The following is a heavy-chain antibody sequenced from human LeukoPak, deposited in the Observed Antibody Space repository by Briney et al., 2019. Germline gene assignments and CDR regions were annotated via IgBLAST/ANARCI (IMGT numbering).Heavy chain of an antibody. CDR2: IYYRVSN. CDR1: GWSISSSRYY. J-gene: IGHJ4*02. Sequence: SETLSLTCTLSGWSISSSRYYWGWIRQPPGKGLQWVGSIYYRVSNYYNPSLKSRVTIAVDTYKNQFSLTLTSVTAADMAVYYCATITNQWLDPFDFWGQGTLVTVSS. CDR3: ATITNQWLDPFDF. V-gene: IGHV4-39*01. D-gene: IGHD6-19*01.